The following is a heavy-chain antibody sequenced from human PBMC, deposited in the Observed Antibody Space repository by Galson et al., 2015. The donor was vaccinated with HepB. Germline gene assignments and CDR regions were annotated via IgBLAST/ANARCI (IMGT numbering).Heavy chain of an antibody. CDR3: AKSSSDHYYDSSGYSAFDY. V-gene: IGHV3-9*01. J-gene: IGHJ4*02. Sequence: SLRLSCAASGFTFDDYAMHWVRQAPGKGLEWVSGINWNSGSIGYVDSVKGRFTISRDNAKNSLYLQMNSLRAEDTALYFCAKSSSDHYYDSSGYSAFDYWGQGTPVTVSS. D-gene: IGHD3-22*01. CDR2: INWNSGSI. CDR1: GFTFDDYA.